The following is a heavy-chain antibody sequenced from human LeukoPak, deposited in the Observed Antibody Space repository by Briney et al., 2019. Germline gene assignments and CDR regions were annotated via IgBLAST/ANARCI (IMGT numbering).Heavy chain of an antibody. J-gene: IGHJ6*03. Sequence: SETLSLTCTVSGRSISSGSYYWSWIRQPAGKGLEWIVHIYTSVSTNYKSSLKSRVTISVDTSKNQFSLKLTSVTAADTAVYYCARATEGGYTYDYFYYYYMDVWGKGTTVTISS. CDR1: GRSISSGSYY. CDR2: IYTSVST. V-gene: IGHV4-61*09. CDR3: ARATEGGYTYDYFYYYYMDV. D-gene: IGHD5-18*01.